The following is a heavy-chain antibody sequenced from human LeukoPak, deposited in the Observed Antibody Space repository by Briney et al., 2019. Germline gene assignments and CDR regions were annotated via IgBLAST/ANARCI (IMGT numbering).Heavy chain of an antibody. V-gene: IGHV4-61*02. CDR3: ARARWSGYCHDAFDI. CDR2: IYTSGST. J-gene: IGHJ3*02. Sequence: SETLSLTCTVSGGSISSGSYYWSWIRQPAGKGLEWIGRIYTSGSTNYNPSLKSRVTISVDTSKNQISLKLSSVTAADTAVYYCARARWSGYCHDAFDIWGQGTMVTVSS. D-gene: IGHD3-3*01. CDR1: GGSISSGSYY.